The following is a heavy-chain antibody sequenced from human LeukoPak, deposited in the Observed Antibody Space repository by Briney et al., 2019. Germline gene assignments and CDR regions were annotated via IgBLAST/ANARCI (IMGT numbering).Heavy chain of an antibody. Sequence: SGPTLGKPTQTLTLTCTFSGFSLSTSGVGVGWIRQPPGKALGWLALSYGDDDKRYSPSLNSRLSIAKHTHKHQVVLTMTNMDPMDTATYYCAHRQYGSGSYNRFNPWGQGTLVTVSS. CDR2: SYGDDDK. J-gene: IGHJ5*02. CDR1: GFSLSTSGVG. V-gene: IGHV2-5*02. D-gene: IGHD3-10*01. CDR3: AHRQYGSGSYNRFNP.